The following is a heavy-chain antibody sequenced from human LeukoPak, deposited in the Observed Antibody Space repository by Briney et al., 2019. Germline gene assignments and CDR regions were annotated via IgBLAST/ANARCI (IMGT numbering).Heavy chain of an antibody. J-gene: IGHJ4*02. D-gene: IGHD6-13*01. CDR3: ARIAVAGKESDY. CDR1: GFSLSPSGMC. Sequence: SGPTLVHPTPTLTLTCTFSGFSLSPSGMCVSWIRQPPGKALEWLARFDWDDDKYYSTSLKTSLTTSHDTSNNQVVPTITNLDPVDTTTYYCARIAVAGKESDYWGQGTLVTVSS. V-gene: IGHV2-70*11. CDR2: FDWDDDK.